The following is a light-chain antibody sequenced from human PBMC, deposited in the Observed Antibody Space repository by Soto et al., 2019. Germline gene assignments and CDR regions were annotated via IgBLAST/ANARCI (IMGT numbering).Light chain of an antibody. J-gene: IGLJ1*01. V-gene: IGLV2-8*01. Sequence: SALTQPPSASGSPGQSVTISCTGTSSDVGGYNFVSWYQQHPGKAPKLMIYEVNRRPSGVPDRFSGSKSGNTASLTVSGLQAEDEADYYCSSYAGSNSYVFGIGTKVTVL. CDR1: SSDVGGYNF. CDR3: SSYAGSNSYV. CDR2: EVN.